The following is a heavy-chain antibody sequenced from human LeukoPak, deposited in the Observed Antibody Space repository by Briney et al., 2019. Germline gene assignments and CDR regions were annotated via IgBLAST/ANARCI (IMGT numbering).Heavy chain of an antibody. CDR1: GGSISSGGYY. J-gene: IGHJ4*02. Sequence: KASQTLSLTCTVSGGSISSGGYYWSWIRQHPGKGLEWIGYIYYSGSTYYNPSLKSRVTISVDTSKNQFSLKLSSVTAADTAVYYCGRGDYGGNEYYFDYWGQGTLVTVSS. CDR2: IYYSGST. D-gene: IGHD4-23*01. V-gene: IGHV4-31*03. CDR3: GRGDYGGNEYYFDY.